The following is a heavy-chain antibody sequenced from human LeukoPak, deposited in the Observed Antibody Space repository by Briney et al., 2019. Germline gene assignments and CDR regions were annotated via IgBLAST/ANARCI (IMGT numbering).Heavy chain of an antibody. CDR2: INPNSGGT. CDR3: ARDSNLEWLLYSAFDI. V-gene: IGHV1-2*02. Sequence: GASVKVSCKASGYTFTGYYMHWVRHAPGQGLEWMGWINPNSGGTNYAQKFQGRVTMTRDTSISTAYMELSRLRSDDTAVYYCARDSNLEWLLYSAFDIWGQGTMVTVSS. J-gene: IGHJ3*02. CDR1: GYTFTGYY. D-gene: IGHD3-3*01.